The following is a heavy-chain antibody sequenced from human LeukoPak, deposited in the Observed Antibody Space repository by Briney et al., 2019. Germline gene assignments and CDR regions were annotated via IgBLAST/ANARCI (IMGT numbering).Heavy chain of an antibody. CDR3: ARYGPRGRLADGFDI. V-gene: IGHV3-21*01. J-gene: IGHJ3*02. CDR2: ISSNSSYI. CDR1: GFTFSSYS. Sequence: PGGSLRLSCAASGFTFSSYSMNWVRQAPGKGLEWVASISSNSSYIYYADSVKGRFTISRDNAKNSLYLQMNSLRAEDTAVYYCARYGPRGRLADGFDIWGQGTMVTVSS. D-gene: IGHD3-10*01.